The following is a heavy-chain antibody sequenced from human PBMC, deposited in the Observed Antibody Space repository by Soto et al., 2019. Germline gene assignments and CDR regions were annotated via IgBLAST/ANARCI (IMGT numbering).Heavy chain of an antibody. Sequence: EVQLLESGGDLVQPGGSLRLSCAASGFTVTNYALSWVRQAPGKGLEWVSATSSSGGSTYYADSVKGRFTISRDNSKNTLYLQMNSLGAEDTAVYYCAKHLSDSKCFDYWGQGTLVTVSS. V-gene: IGHV3-23*01. CDR2: TSSSGGST. D-gene: IGHD2-21*02. J-gene: IGHJ4*02. CDR1: GFTVTNYA. CDR3: AKHLSDSKCFDY.